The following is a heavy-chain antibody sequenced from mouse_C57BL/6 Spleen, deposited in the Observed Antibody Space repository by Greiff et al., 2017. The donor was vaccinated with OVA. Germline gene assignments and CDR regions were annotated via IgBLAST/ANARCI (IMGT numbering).Heavy chain of an antibody. CDR1: GYTFTDYN. CDR2: INPNNGGT. Sequence: VQLQQSGPELVKPGASVKMSCKASGYTFTDYNIHWVKQSHGKSLEWIGYINPNNGGTSYNQKFKGKATLTVNKSSSTAYMELRSLTSEDSAVYYCARGVYDYPWFAYWGQGTLVTVSA. J-gene: IGHJ3*01. D-gene: IGHD2-4*01. CDR3: ARGVYDYPWFAY. V-gene: IGHV1-22*01.